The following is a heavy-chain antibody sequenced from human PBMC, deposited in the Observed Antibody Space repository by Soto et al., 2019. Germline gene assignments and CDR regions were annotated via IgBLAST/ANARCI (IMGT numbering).Heavy chain of an antibody. J-gene: IGHJ4*02. D-gene: IGHD6-6*01. Sequence: QITLKESGPTLVKPTPTLKLTCTFSGFSLSPSGVGVGWIRKPPGKDLQWLALIYWDDDKRDSPFLKSRLTITKDTSKQQVVLTMTNMDPVDTATYYCAHSPYSSSSYYFDYWGQGTLVTVSS. CDR1: GFSLSPSGVG. CDR2: IYWDDDK. V-gene: IGHV2-5*02. CDR3: AHSPYSSSSYYFDY.